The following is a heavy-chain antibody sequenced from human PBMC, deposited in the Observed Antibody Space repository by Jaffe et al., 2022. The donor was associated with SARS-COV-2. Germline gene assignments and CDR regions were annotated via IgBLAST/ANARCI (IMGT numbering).Heavy chain of an antibody. Sequence: QVQLVQSGGGVVQPGKSLRLSCTASGFTFSHYAMHWVRQAPGKGLEWVAIVSFDGNDENYADSVKGRFTISRDNSNNTLYLQINSLRFEDTAVYYCAKVGGKWLFSPPADFDYWGQGSRVIVSS. V-gene: IGHV3-30*04. D-gene: IGHD6-19*01. CDR1: GFTFSHYA. CDR2: VSFDGNDE. CDR3: AKVGGKWLFSPPADFDY. J-gene: IGHJ4*02.